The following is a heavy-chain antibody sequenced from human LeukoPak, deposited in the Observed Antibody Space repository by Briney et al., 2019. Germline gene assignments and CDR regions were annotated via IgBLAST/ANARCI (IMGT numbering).Heavy chain of an antibody. V-gene: IGHV4-38-2*01. D-gene: IGHD3-22*01. CDR1: GYSISSGYY. Sequence: PSETLSLTCAVSGYSISSGYYWGWIRQPPGKGLEWIGSIYHSGSTYYNPSLKSRVTISVDTSKNQFSLKLSSVTAADPAVSYCARHRNEADLWYYDSGGNWFDPWGQGTLVTVSS. CDR2: IYHSGST. J-gene: IGHJ5*02. CDR3: ARHRNEADLWYYDSGGNWFDP.